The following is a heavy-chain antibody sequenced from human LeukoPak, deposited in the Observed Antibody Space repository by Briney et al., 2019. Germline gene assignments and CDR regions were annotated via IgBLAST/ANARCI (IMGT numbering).Heavy chain of an antibody. D-gene: IGHD3-16*01. Sequence: ASVKVSRKVSGYTFTDYYMHWVQQAPGKGLEWMGLVDPEDGETIYAEKFQGRVTITADTSTDTAYMELSSLRSEDTAVYYCAIGPSLILVWGKGTTVTVSS. V-gene: IGHV1-69-2*01. J-gene: IGHJ6*04. CDR1: GYTFTDYY. CDR2: VDPEDGET. CDR3: AIGPSLILV.